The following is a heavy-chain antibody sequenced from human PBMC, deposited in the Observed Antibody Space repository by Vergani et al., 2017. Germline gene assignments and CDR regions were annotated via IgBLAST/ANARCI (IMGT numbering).Heavy chain of an antibody. CDR2: INPSGGST. CDR1: GYTFTSYY. CDR3: ARGYENRGYYYDFDY. V-gene: IGHV1-46*01. D-gene: IGHD3-22*01. J-gene: IGHJ4*02. Sequence: QVQLVQSGAEVKKPGASVKVSCKASGYTFTSYYMHWVRQAPGQGLEWMGIINPSGGSTSYAQKFQGRVTMTRDTSTSTVYMELSSLRSEDTAVYYCARGYENRGYYYDFDYWGQGTLFTVSS.